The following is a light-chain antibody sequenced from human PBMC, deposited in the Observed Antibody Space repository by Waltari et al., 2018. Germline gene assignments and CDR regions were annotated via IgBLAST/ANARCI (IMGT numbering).Light chain of an antibody. CDR2: GVS. J-gene: IGKJ1*01. V-gene: IGKV3-20*01. CDR1: QSVSSSY. Sequence: EIVLTQSPGTLSLSPGERATLSCRASQSVSSSYLAWYQQKPGQAPRRLIYGVSKRATRIPDKFNGSGSGTGSTLTIMGLEPEDCAVYFCVQYGGSPWTFGQWTKV. CDR3: VQYGGSPWT.